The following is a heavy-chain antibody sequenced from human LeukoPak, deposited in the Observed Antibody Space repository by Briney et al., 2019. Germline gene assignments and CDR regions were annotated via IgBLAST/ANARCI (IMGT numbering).Heavy chain of an antibody. V-gene: IGHV1-18*01. CDR3: ARDIRGRGYCRSTSLPPGGY. D-gene: IGHD2-2*01. Sequence: ASVKVSCKASGYTFTSYGISWVRQAPGQGLEWMGWISAYNGNTNYAQKLQGRVTMTTDTSTSTAYMELRSLKSDDTAVYYCARDIRGRGYCRSTSLPPGGYWGQGTLVTVSS. CDR1: GYTFTSYG. CDR2: ISAYNGNT. J-gene: IGHJ4*02.